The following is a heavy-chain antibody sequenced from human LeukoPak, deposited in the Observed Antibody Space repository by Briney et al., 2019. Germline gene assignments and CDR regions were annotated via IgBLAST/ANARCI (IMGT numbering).Heavy chain of an antibody. CDR1: GGSVSSGSYY. CDR2: IYYSGST. D-gene: IGHD1-26*01. Sequence: SETLSLTCTVSGGSVSSGSYYWSWIRQPPGKGLEWIGYIYYSGSTYYNPSLKSRVTISVDTSKNQFSLKLSSVTAADTAVYYCARDQRSGSYPYYFDYWGQGTLVTVSS. V-gene: IGHV4-31*03. J-gene: IGHJ4*02. CDR3: ARDQRSGSYPYYFDY.